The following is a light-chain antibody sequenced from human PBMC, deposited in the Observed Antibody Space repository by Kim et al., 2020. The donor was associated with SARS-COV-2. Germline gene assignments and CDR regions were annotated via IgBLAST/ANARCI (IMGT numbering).Light chain of an antibody. CDR1: SIRRYN. V-gene: IGLV3-19*01. CDR3: NSRDTSGSQSVI. J-gene: IGLJ2*01. CDR2: RES. Sequence: SSELTQDPAVSVALGQTVTMTCQGDSIRRYNAGWYQQKPGQAPVLVIYRESNRPSGIPDRFSGSSSGDTASLTITGAQAEDEADYYCNSRDTSGSQSVIFGGGTQLTVL.